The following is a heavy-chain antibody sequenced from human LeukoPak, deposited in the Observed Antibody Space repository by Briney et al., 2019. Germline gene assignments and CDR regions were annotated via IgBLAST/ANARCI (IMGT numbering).Heavy chain of an antibody. CDR1: GDSISSSRYY. D-gene: IGHD2-2*01. CDR2: IYYSGST. CDR3: ARQRRYCSSTSCYAFDY. J-gene: IGHJ4*02. V-gene: IGHV4-39*01. Sequence: SSETLSLTCTVSGDSISSSRYYWGWIRQPPGKGRGWIGSIYYSGSTYYNPSLKSRVTISIDTSKNQFSLKLSSVTAADTAVYYCARQRRYCSSTSCYAFDYWGQGTLVTVSS.